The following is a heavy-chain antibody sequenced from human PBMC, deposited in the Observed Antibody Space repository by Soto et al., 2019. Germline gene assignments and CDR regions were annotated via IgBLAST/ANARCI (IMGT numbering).Heavy chain of an antibody. Sequence: EVQLVESGGGLVQPGGSLRLSCAASGLTVSSNHMSWVRQAPGKGLEWVSIMYSGGSIYYADSVKGGFTMSRDNSKNTLYLQMSSLRAEDTAVYYCAGGKTVPGLFDYWGQGTLVTVSS. CDR3: AGGKTVPGLFDY. D-gene: IGHD6-19*01. CDR1: GLTVSSNH. J-gene: IGHJ4*02. V-gene: IGHV3-66*01. CDR2: MYSGGSI.